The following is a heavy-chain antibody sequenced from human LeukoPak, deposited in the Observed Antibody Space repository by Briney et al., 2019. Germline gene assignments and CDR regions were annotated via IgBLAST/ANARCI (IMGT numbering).Heavy chain of an antibody. Sequence: NPSETLSLTCTVSGGSISSSSYYWGWIRQPPGKGLEWIGSIYYSGSTYYNPSLKSRVTISVDTSKNQFSLKLSSVTAADTAVYYCARDGDRAAAPKGGTHNWFDPWGQGTLVTVSS. V-gene: IGHV4-39*07. CDR3: ARDGDRAAAPKGGTHNWFDP. D-gene: IGHD6-13*01. CDR2: IYYSGST. CDR1: GGSISSSSYY. J-gene: IGHJ5*02.